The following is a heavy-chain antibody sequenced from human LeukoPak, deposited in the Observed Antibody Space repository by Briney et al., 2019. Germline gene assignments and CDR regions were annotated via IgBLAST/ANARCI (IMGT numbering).Heavy chain of an antibody. CDR2: ISSSGSTI. Sequence: GGSLRLSCAASGFTFSSYEMNWVRQAPGKGLEWVSYISSSGSTIYYADSVKGRFTISRDNAKNSLYLQMNSLRAEDTAVYYCARDINNFGEIDYWGQGTLVTVSS. J-gene: IGHJ4*02. CDR3: ARDINNFGEIDY. V-gene: IGHV3-48*03. CDR1: GFTFSSYE. D-gene: IGHD1-20*01.